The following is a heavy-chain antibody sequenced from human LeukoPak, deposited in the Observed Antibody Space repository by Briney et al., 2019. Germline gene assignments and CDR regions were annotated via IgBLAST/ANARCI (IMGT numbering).Heavy chain of an antibody. J-gene: IGHJ5*02. Sequence: SETLSPTCTVSGGSIISGGYYWSWIRQRPGQGPEWIGHIAESGTTYYTPSLKSRVTISVEPSKNQFSLRLGSVTAADTAVYFCARVDYYASGTYLNWFDPWGQGTHVTVSS. D-gene: IGHD3-10*01. V-gene: IGHV4-31*03. CDR1: GGSIISGGYY. CDR3: ARVDYYASGTYLNWFDP. CDR2: IAESGTT.